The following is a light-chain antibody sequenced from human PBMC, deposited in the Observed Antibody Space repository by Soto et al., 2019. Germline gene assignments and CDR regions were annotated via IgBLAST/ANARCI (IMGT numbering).Light chain of an antibody. CDR3: SSYTSSSTLLYV. Sequence: QSALTQPASVSGSPGQSITISCTGTSSDVGGYNYVSWYQHHPGKAPKLMIYDVSNRPSGVSNRFSGSKSGNTASLTISGLQAEDEADYYCSSYTSSSTLLYVFGPGTKVTVL. V-gene: IGLV2-14*03. CDR2: DVS. CDR1: SSDVGGYNY. J-gene: IGLJ1*01.